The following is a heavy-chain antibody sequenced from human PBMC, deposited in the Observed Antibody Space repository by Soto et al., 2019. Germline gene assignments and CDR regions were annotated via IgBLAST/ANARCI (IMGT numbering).Heavy chain of an antibody. V-gene: IGHV1-3*01. CDR3: ARGTNPTSFTLDY. Sequence: GASVKVSCKASGYTFATYAIHWVRQAPGQRLEWMGWINAGNGNTYPSQRFQARVTINRDTSASTAYMELTSLRSEDTAVYYCARGTNPTSFTLDYWGQGTLVTVSS. J-gene: IGHJ4*02. CDR2: INAGNGNT. CDR1: GYTFATYA.